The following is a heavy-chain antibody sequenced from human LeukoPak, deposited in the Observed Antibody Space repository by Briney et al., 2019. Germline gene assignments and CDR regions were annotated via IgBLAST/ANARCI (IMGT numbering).Heavy chain of an antibody. V-gene: IGHV4-34*01. Sequence: SETLSLTCAVYVDSFTAYYWSLIRQPPGKGLEWIGEINHSGSTNYNPPLKSRVTISVDTSKNQFSLKLSSVTAADTAVYYCARGAYRSDWYARKYFDYWGQGTLVTVSS. CDR2: INHSGST. CDR3: ARGAYRSDWYARKYFDY. CDR1: VDSFTAYY. D-gene: IGHD6-19*01. J-gene: IGHJ4*02.